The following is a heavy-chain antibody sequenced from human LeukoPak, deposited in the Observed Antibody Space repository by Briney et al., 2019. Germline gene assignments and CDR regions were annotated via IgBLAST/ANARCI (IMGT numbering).Heavy chain of an antibody. CDR2: IIPIFGTA. D-gene: IGHD6-13*01. J-gene: IGHJ4*02. CDR1: GGTFSSYA. V-gene: IGHV1-69*05. Sequence: SVKVSCKASGGTFSSYAISWVRQAPGQGLEWKGRIIPIFGTANYAQKFQGRVTITTDESTSTAYMELSSLRSEDTAVYYCARVMGIAAAGTVQYYFDYWGQGTLVTVSS. CDR3: ARVMGIAAAGTVQYYFDY.